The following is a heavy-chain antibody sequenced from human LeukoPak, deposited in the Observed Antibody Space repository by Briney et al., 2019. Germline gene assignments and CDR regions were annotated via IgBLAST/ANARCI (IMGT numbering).Heavy chain of an antibody. CDR2: IGGGGSPT. V-gene: IGHV3-23*01. J-gene: IGHJ3*02. D-gene: IGHD1-7*01. CDR1: GFSFNSYA. CDR3: AKDSIGYNGIYDAFDI. Sequence: GGSLRLSCAASGFSFNSYAMNWVRLALGRGLEWVSHIGGGGSPTFYSDSVRGRFTISRDNSKGTLYLQMNSLRVDDTAVYFCAKDSIGYNGIYDAFDIWGQGTLVTVSS.